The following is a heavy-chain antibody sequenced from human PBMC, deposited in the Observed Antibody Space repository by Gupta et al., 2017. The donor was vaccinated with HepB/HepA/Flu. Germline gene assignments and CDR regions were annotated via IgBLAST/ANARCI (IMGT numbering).Heavy chain of an antibody. J-gene: IGHJ3*02. CDR1: GGPFSSYA. V-gene: IGHV1-69*01. CDR3: ARGPLYDFWSGYINAFDI. CDR2: IIPIFGTA. D-gene: IGHD3-3*01. Sequence: QVQLVQSGAEVTKPGSSVKVSCQAYGGPFSSYAISWVRQAPGQGLEWMGGIIPIFGTANYAQKFQGRVTITADESTSTAYMELSSLRSEDTAVYYCARGPLYDFWSGYINAFDIWGQGTMVTVSS.